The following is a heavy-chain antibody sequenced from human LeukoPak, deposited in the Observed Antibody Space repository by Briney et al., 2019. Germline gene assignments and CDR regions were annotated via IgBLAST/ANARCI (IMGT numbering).Heavy chain of an antibody. D-gene: IGHD6-19*01. CDR1: GFTFSSYA. Sequence: PGGSLRLSCAASGFTFSSYAMHWVRQAPGKGLEWVAVISYDGSNKHYADSVKGRFTISRDNSKNTLYLQMNSLRAEDTAVYYCASPRSGWSRFDYWGQGTLVTVSS. V-gene: IGHV3-30-3*01. CDR2: ISYDGSNK. J-gene: IGHJ4*02. CDR3: ASPRSGWSRFDY.